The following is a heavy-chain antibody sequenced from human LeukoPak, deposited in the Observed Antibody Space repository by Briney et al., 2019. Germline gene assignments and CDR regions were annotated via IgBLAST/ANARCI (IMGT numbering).Heavy chain of an antibody. CDR1: GFTFTSYP. CDR2: INRDGSNT. CDR3: ARDSNSYFDY. J-gene: IGHJ4*02. V-gene: IGHV3-74*01. Sequence: PGGSLRLSCAASGFTFTSYPMNWVRQAPGKGLVWVSRINRDGSNTGNADSVKGRFTISRDNARNTLYLQMNSLRAEDTAVYYCARDSNSYFDYWGLGSLVTVSS. D-gene: IGHD1-1*01.